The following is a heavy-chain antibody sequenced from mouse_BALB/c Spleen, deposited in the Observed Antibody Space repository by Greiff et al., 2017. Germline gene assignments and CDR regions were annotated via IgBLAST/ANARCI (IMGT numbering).Heavy chain of an antibody. V-gene: IGHV14-1*02. CDR2: IDPENGNT. CDR1: GFNIKDYY. CDR3: AYYEYGGFAY. D-gene: IGHD2-4*01. Sequence: VQLQQSGAELVRPGALVKLSCKASGFNIKDYYMHWVKQRPEQGLEWIGWIDPENGNTIYDPKFQGKASITADTSSNTAYLQLSSLTSEDTAVYYCAYYEYGGFAYWGQGTLVTVSA. J-gene: IGHJ3*01.